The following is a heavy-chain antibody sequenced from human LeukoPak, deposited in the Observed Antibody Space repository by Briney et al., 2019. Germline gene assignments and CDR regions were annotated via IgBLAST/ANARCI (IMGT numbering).Heavy chain of an antibody. J-gene: IGHJ4*02. CDR1: GFTFSSYA. CDR2: ISGSGGST. Sequence: PGGSLRLSCAASGFTFSSYAMSWVRQAPGKGLEWVSAISGSGGSTYYADSVKGRFTISRDNSKNTLYLQMNSLRAEDTAVYYCAKGPTGRRSLLYFDYWGQGTLVTVSS. V-gene: IGHV3-23*01. CDR3: AKGPTGRRSLLYFDY. D-gene: IGHD1-14*01.